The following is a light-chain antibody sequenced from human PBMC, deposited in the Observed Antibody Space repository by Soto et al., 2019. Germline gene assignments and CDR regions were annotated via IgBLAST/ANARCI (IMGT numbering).Light chain of an antibody. J-gene: IGLJ3*02. CDR3: SSYTSSATLV. Sequence: HSALTQPASVSGSPGQSITISCSGGTSDIGTYNYVSWYQHHPGKVPKVMIYEVSNRPSGVSNRFSGSKSGNTASLTISGLQSEDEADYYCSSYTSSATLVFGGGTKVTVL. V-gene: IGLV2-14*01. CDR1: TSDIGTYNY. CDR2: EVS.